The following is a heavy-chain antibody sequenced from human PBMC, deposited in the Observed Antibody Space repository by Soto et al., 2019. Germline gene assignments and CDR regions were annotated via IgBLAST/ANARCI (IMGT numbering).Heavy chain of an antibody. Sequence: SVKVSCKASGGTFSSYTISWVRQAPGQGLEWMGRIIPILGIANYAQKFQGRVTITADKSTSTAYMELSSLRSEDTAVYYCARPLLGYCSSTSCPGADAFDIWGQGTMVTVSS. CDR3: ARPLLGYCSSTSCPGADAFDI. V-gene: IGHV1-69*02. CDR2: IIPILGIA. D-gene: IGHD2-2*01. J-gene: IGHJ3*02. CDR1: GGTFSSYT.